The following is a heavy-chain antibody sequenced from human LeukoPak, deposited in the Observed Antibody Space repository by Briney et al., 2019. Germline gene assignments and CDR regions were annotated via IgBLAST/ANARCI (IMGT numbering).Heavy chain of an antibody. V-gene: IGHV3-74*01. D-gene: IGHD5-12*01. CDR3: ASPEASGYYAAEDY. Sequence: GGSLRLSCAASGFTFSSYWMHWVRQAPGKGLVWVSRINSDGSSTSYADSVKGRFTISRDNAKNTLYLQMNSLRAEDTAVYYCASPEASGYYAAEDYWGQGTLVTASS. CDR2: INSDGSST. CDR1: GFTFSSYW. J-gene: IGHJ4*02.